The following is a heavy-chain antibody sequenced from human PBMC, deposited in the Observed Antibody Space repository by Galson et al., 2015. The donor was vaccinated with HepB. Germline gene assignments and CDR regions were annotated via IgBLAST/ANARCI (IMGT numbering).Heavy chain of an antibody. CDR1: GFIFSSYE. V-gene: IGHV3-48*03. J-gene: IGHJ4*02. CDR3: ARDAVGAHFDY. CDR2: ISNTGNTV. D-gene: IGHD1-26*01. Sequence: PRLSCAASGFIFSSYEMNWVRQAPGKGLEWISYISNTGNTVKYADSVKGRFTISRDNAKNSLYLQMNSLRAEDTAVYYCARDAVGAHFDYWGQGTLVTVSS.